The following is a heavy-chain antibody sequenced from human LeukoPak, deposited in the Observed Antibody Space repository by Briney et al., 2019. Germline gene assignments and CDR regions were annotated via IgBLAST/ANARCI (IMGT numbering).Heavy chain of an antibody. J-gene: IGHJ5*02. CDR3: ARANGYCSGGSCYSEINWFDP. CDR2: IIPISGTA. D-gene: IGHD2-15*01. V-gene: IGHV1-69*05. Sequence: SVKVSCKASGGTFSSYAISWVRQAPGQGLEWMGGIIPISGTANYAQKFQGRVTITTDESTSTAYIELSSLRSEDTAVYYCARANGYCSGGSCYSEINWFDPWGQGTLVTVSS. CDR1: GGTFSSYA.